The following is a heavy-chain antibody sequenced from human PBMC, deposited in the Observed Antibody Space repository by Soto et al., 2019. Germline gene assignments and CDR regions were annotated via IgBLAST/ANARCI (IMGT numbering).Heavy chain of an antibody. CDR2: ISYDGSNK. CDR3: ARDSRCISTSCYDY. J-gene: IGHJ4*02. V-gene: IGHV3-30-3*01. Sequence: GGSLRLSCAASGFTFSSYAMHWVRQAPGKGLEWVAVISYDGSNKYYADSVKGRFTISRDNSKNTLYLQMNSLRAEDTAVYYCARDSRCISTSCYDYWGQGTLVTVSS. D-gene: IGHD2-2*01. CDR1: GFTFSSYA.